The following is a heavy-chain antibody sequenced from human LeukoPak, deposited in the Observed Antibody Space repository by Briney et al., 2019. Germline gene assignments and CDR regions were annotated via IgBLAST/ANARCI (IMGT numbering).Heavy chain of an antibody. V-gene: IGHV3-30*01. CDR1: GFTFSNFA. Sequence: PGRSLRLSCAASGFTFSNFAIHWVRQAPGKGLYWVALISYDGGNKYYADSVKSRFTISRDNSRDTLYLQLNSLRAEDTAVYYCAREGAEQAFDIWGQGTMVTVSS. CDR3: AREGAEQAFDI. D-gene: IGHD1-26*01. J-gene: IGHJ3*02. CDR2: ISYDGGNK.